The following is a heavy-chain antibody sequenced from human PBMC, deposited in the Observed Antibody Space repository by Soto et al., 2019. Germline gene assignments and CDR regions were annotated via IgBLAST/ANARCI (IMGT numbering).Heavy chain of an antibody. D-gene: IGHD3-16*01. CDR1: GASMNNYF. V-gene: IGHV4-59*01. Sequence: QVQLQESGPGLVKPSQTLSLTCTVSGASMNNYFGSWIRQTPGKGLEYIGFMHSRGYGVYNSSLKSRVTISVDTSNNQFSLRLTSVTVADTAVYYCARSGVTFGGVVWGQGIPVTVSS. J-gene: IGHJ1*01. CDR3: ARSGVTFGGVV. CDR2: MHSRGYG.